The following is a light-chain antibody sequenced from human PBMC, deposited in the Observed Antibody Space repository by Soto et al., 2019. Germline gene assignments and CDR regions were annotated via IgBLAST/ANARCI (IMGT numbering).Light chain of an antibody. Sequence: QLVLTQPPSASGTPGQRVTISCSGSSSNIGSNYVYWYQQLPGTAPKLLIYSNNQRPSGVPDRFSGSKSGTSASLAISGLRSEDEADYYCAAWDDSLSGDWVFGGGTKLTVL. CDR1: SSNIGSNY. V-gene: IGLV1-47*02. CDR2: SNN. J-gene: IGLJ3*02. CDR3: AAWDDSLSGDWV.